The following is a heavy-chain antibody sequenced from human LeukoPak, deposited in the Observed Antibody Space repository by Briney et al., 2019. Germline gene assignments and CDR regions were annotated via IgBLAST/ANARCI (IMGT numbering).Heavy chain of an antibody. D-gene: IGHD2-15*01. J-gene: IGHJ4*02. V-gene: IGHV3-7*01. CDR2: IRHDGNAK. CDR1: GFAFSDFW. CDR3: ATSHDSAGND. Sequence: PGGSLRLSCAASGFAFSDFWMRWVRQAPGKGLEWVANIRHDGNAKNYVPSVRGRFTISRDNAKNSLYLQMNSLTVEDTAVYYCATSHDSAGNDWGQGTLVTVSS.